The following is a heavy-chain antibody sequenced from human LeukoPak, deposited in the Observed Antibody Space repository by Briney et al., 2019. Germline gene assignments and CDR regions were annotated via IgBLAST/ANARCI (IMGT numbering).Heavy chain of an antibody. Sequence: SETLSLTCTVSGGSISSSSYYWGWIRQPPGKGLEWIGSIYYSGSTYYNPSLKSRVTISVDTSKNQFSLKLSSVTAADTAVYYCATESAGYDSSGYLIIFDYWGQGTLVTVSS. D-gene: IGHD3-22*01. V-gene: IGHV4-39*02. CDR3: ATESAGYDSSGYLIIFDY. CDR1: GGSISSSSYY. J-gene: IGHJ4*02. CDR2: IYYSGST.